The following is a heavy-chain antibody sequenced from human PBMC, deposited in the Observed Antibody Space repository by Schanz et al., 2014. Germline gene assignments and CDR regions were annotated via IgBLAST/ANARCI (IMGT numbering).Heavy chain of an antibody. D-gene: IGHD1-1*01. Sequence: EVQLVESGGGLVQPGGSLRLSCAASGFTFSSYSMNWVRQAPGKGLEWVSYIRSSSTPIYYADSVKGRFTISRDNAKNSLFLQMNSLRAEDTAVYFCAKIERNEDWGQGTLVTVSS. CDR2: IRSSSTPI. CDR3: AKIERNED. V-gene: IGHV3-48*01. J-gene: IGHJ4*02. CDR1: GFTFSSYS.